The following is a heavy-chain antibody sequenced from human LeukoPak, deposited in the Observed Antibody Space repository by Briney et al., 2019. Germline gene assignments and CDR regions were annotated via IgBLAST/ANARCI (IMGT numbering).Heavy chain of an antibody. Sequence: GGSLRLSCAASGFTFSAFGMHWVRQAPGKGLEWVAVISYDGSYEYFADSVKGRFTISRDNSKNTLYLQINSLRAEDTAMYYCAKEENTAANSWGQGTLVTVSS. CDR1: GFTFSAFG. V-gene: IGHV3-30*18. CDR2: ISYDGSYE. D-gene: IGHD5-18*01. CDR3: AKEENTAANS. J-gene: IGHJ4*02.